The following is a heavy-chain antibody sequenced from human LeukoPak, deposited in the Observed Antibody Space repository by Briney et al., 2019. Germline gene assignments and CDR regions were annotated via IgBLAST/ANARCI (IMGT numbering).Heavy chain of an antibody. CDR2: ISGSGDAT. V-gene: IGHV3-23*01. CDR1: GFTFSSYA. CDR3: ARRGGSSGWGDFDI. J-gene: IGHJ3*02. Sequence: GGSLRLSCAASGFTFSSYAMHWVRQAPGKGLEWVSRISGSGDATFYADSVKGRFTISRDNSKNTLYLQMNSQSREDTAVYYCARRGGSSGWGDFDIWGQGTMVTVSS. D-gene: IGHD6-19*01.